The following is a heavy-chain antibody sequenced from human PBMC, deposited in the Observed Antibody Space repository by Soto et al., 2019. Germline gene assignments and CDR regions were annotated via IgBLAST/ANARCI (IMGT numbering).Heavy chain of an antibody. V-gene: IGHV1-46*01. D-gene: IGHD2-21*02. CDR3: ARDRVYCGGDRYCVYYYGMDV. CDR2: INPSGGST. Sequence: ASVKVSCKASRYTFTSYYMHWVRQAPGQGLEWMGIINPSGGSTSYAQKFQGRVTMTRDTSTSTVYMELSSLRSEDTAVYYCARDRVYCGGDRYCVYYYGMDVWGQGTTVTVSS. CDR1: RYTFTSYY. J-gene: IGHJ6*02.